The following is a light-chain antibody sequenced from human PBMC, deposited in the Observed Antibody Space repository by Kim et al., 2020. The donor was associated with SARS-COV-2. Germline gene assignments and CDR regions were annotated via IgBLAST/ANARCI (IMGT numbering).Light chain of an antibody. CDR1: QSLSNW. CDR3: QQDDSYPVT. V-gene: IGKV1-5*03. CDR2: EAS. Sequence: GDRVTITCRASQSLSNWLAWYQQRPGKAPKLLIYEASNLESGVPSRFSGSGSGTDFTLTISALQPDDFATYYCQQDDSYPVTFGGGTKVDIK. J-gene: IGKJ4*01.